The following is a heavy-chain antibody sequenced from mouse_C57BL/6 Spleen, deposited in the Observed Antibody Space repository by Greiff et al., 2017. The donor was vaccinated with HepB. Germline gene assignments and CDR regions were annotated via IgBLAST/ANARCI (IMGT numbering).Heavy chain of an antibody. CDR1: GYAFSSYW. CDR2: IYPGDGDT. CDR3: ARSGILLRFDY. D-gene: IGHD1-1*01. J-gene: IGHJ2*01. Sequence: VQLQQSGAELVKPGASVKISCKASGYAFSSYWMNWVKQRPGKGLEWIGQIYPGDGDTNYNGKFKGKATLTADKSSSTAYMQLSSLTSEDSAVYFCARSGILLRFDYWGQGTTLTVSS. V-gene: IGHV1-80*01.